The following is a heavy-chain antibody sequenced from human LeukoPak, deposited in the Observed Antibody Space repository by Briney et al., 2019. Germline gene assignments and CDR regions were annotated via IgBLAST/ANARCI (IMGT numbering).Heavy chain of an antibody. D-gene: IGHD3-10*01. Sequence: KPSETLSLTCAVYGGSFSGYYWSWIRQPPGKGLEWIGEINHSGSTNYNPSLKSRVTISVDTSKNQFSLKLSSVTAADTAVYYCARARGNYFDYWGQGTLVTVSS. J-gene: IGHJ4*02. CDR1: GGSFSGYY. CDR2: INHSGST. CDR3: ARARGNYFDY. V-gene: IGHV4-34*01.